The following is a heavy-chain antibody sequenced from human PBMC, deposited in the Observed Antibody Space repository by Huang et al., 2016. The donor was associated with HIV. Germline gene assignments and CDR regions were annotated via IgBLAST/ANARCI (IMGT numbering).Heavy chain of an antibody. CDR2: INHSGST. D-gene: IGHD1-26*01. CDR1: GGSFSGYY. J-gene: IGHJ3*01. Sequence: QVQLQQWGAGLLKPSETLSLTGAVSGGSFSGYYWSLIRKPPGKGLEWIGQINHSGSTDYNPSLKSRVTMSVDTSKNQFSLRLNSVCAADTAVYFCARPKLGAHDSFDVWGQGTMVTVSS. CDR3: ARPKLGAHDSFDV. V-gene: IGHV4-34*01.